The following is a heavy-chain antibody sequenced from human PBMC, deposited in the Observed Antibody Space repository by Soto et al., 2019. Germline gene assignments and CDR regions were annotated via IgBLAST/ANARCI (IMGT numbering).Heavy chain of an antibody. CDR1: GYTFTSYG. J-gene: IGHJ4*02. CDR2: IRPNDGHT. Sequence: ASVKVSCKGLGYTFTSYGISWVRQAPGQGLEWMGWIRPNDGHTNYAQKFQDRVTMTRDTSTTTVYMDLRSLGSDDAAVYYCAIIGSGDYSDFDYWGQGTLVTVSS. CDR3: AIIGSGDYSDFDY. D-gene: IGHD4-4*01. V-gene: IGHV1-18*01.